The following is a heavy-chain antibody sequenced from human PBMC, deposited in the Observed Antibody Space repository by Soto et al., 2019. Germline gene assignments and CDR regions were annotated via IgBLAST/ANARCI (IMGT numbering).Heavy chain of an antibody. V-gene: IGHV4-34*01. CDR3: ARVRSKLVVVTAPGHFDY. CDR1: GGSFSGYY. Sequence: PSETLSLTXAVYGGSFSGYYWSWIRQPPGKGLEWIGEINHSGSTNYNPSLKSRVTISVDTSKNQFSLKLSSVTAADTAVYYCARVRSKLVVVTAPGHFDYWGQGTLVTVSS. D-gene: IGHD2-21*02. CDR2: INHSGST. J-gene: IGHJ4*02.